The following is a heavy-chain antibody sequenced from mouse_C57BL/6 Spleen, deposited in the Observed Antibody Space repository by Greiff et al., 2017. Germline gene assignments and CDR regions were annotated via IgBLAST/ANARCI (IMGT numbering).Heavy chain of an antibody. CDR2: ISSGSSTI. J-gene: IGHJ3*01. CDR3: AREWDYYGSRPFAY. V-gene: IGHV5-17*01. CDR1: GFTFSDYG. Sequence: EVKVEESGGGLVKPGGSLKLSCAASGFTFSDYGMHWVRQAPEKGLEWVAYISSGSSTIYYADTVKGRFTISRDNAKNTLFLQMTSLRSEDTAMYYCAREWDYYGSRPFAYWGQGTLVTVSA. D-gene: IGHD1-1*01.